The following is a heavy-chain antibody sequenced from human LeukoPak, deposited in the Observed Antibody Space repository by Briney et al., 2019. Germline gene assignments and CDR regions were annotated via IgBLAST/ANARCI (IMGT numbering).Heavy chain of an antibody. J-gene: IGHJ4*02. Sequence: TSETLSLTCTVSGGSISSGDYYWSWIRQPPGKVLEWIGYIYYSGSTYYNPSLKSRVTISVDTSKNQFSLKLSSVTAADTAVYYCARFAVTRCFDYWGQGTLVTVSS. CDR1: GGSISSGDYY. CDR3: ARFAVTRCFDY. CDR2: IYYSGST. V-gene: IGHV4-30-4*08. D-gene: IGHD4-17*01.